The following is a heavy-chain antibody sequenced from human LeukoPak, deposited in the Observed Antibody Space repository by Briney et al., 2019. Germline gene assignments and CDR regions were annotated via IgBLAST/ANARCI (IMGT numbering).Heavy chain of an antibody. CDR1: GYTFTGYY. J-gene: IGHJ5*02. V-gene: IGHV1-2*02. Sequence: ASVKVSCKASGYTFTGYYMHWVRQAPGQGLEWMGWINPNSGGTNYAQKFQGRVTMTRDTSISTAYMELSRLRSDDTAVYYCARGVHDFWNGYYITQKDNWFDPWSQGTLVTVSS. D-gene: IGHD3-3*01. CDR3: ARGVHDFWNGYYITQKDNWFDP. CDR2: INPNSGGT.